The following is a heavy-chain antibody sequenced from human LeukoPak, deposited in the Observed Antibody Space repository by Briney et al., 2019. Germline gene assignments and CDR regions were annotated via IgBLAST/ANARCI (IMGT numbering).Heavy chain of an antibody. V-gene: IGHV3-66*01. CDR1: GFTVSRDY. D-gene: IGHD3-10*01. CDR3: ARAIHGAT. J-gene: IGHJ5*02. Sequence: GKSLRLSCAASGFTVSRDYMSWVRQAPGEGLEWVSFIYSDGTTFYADSVKGRFTISRDNSKNTLYLQMNSLRAEDTAVYYCARAIHGATWGQGTLVTVSS. CDR2: IYSDGTT.